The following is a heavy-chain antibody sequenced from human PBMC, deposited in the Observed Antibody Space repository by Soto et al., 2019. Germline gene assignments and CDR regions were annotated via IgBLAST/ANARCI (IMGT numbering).Heavy chain of an antibody. CDR2: ISGSGGST. CDR1: GFTFSSYA. D-gene: IGHD2-2*01. CDR3: ARYCSSTSCPYYYYGMDV. V-gene: IGHV3-23*01. Sequence: GGSLRLSCAASGFTFSSYAMSWVRQAPGKGLEWVSAISGSGGSTYYADSVKGRFTISRDNSKNTLYLQMNSLRAEDTAVYYCARYCSSTSCPYYYYGMDVWGQGTTVTVSS. J-gene: IGHJ6*02.